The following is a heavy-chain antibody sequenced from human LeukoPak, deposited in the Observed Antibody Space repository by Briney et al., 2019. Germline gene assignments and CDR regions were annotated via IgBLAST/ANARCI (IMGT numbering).Heavy chain of an antibody. CDR3: ARDHQWLAPLEDWYAFDI. CDR1: GYTFTGYY. J-gene: IGHJ3*02. Sequence: GASVKVSCKASGYTFTGYYMHWVRQAPGQGLEWMGWINPNSGGTNYAQKFQGRVTMTRDTSISTAYMELSRLRSDDTAVYYCARDHQWLAPLEDWYAFDIWGQGTMVTISS. V-gene: IGHV1-2*02. D-gene: IGHD6-19*01. CDR2: INPNSGGT.